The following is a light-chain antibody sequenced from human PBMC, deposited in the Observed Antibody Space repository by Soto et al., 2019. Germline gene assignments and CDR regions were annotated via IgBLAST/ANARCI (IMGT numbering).Light chain of an antibody. CDR2: AAS. Sequence: DIQMTQSPSSLSASVGDRVTITCRASQSISNYLNWYQQKPGKAPKLLIYAASTLQSGVPSRFSGSGSGTDVTLTISNLQPEDSATSFCQQTYGAPMYTFGQGTKVEIK. V-gene: IGKV1-39*01. CDR3: QQTYGAPMYT. CDR1: QSISNY. J-gene: IGKJ2*01.